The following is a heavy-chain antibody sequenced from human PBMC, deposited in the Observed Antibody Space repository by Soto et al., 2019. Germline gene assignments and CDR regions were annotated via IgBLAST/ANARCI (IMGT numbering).Heavy chain of an antibody. Sequence: GGSLRLSCAASGFTFDDYTMHWVRQAPGKGLEWVSLISWDGGSTYYADSVKGRFTISRDNSKNSLYLQMNSLRTEDTALYYCAKDCSGGSCYLGYWGQGTLVTVSS. D-gene: IGHD2-15*01. J-gene: IGHJ4*02. CDR3: AKDCSGGSCYLGY. V-gene: IGHV3-43*01. CDR1: GFTFDDYT. CDR2: ISWDGGST.